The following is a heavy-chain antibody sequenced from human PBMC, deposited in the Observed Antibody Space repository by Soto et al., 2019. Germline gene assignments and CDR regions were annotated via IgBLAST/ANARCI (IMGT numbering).Heavy chain of an antibody. Sequence: EVQLVESGGGLVKPGGSLRLSCAASGFTFSNAWMSWVRQAPGKGLEWVGRIKSKTDGGTTDYAAPVKGRFTISRDDSKNTLYLQMNSLKTDDTAVYYCTTEGEKLQLDLGTYYYYGMDVWGQGTTVTVSS. CDR2: IKSKTDGGTT. V-gene: IGHV3-15*01. CDR1: GFTFSNAW. D-gene: IGHD1-7*01. J-gene: IGHJ6*02. CDR3: TTEGEKLQLDLGTYYYYGMDV.